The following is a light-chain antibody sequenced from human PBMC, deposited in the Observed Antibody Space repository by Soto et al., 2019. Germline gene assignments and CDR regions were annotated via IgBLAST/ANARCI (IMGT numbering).Light chain of an antibody. Sequence: DIVLTQSPGTLSLSPGERATLSCRASQSVSNNYIAWYQHKPGQAPRLLMYGASSRATATPGRFSGSRAGRDCTLVMRRGEPEDFALYYCQQYGTSLITFGGGTKVEIK. CDR2: GAS. V-gene: IGKV3-20*01. CDR3: QQYGTSLIT. J-gene: IGKJ4*01. CDR1: QSVSNNY.